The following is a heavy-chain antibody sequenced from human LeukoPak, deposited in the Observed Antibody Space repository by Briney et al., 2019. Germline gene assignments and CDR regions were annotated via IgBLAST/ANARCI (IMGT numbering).Heavy chain of an antibody. J-gene: IGHJ4*02. Sequence: PGESLRISCKGSGYSFTKNWISWVRQMPGKGLEWVGTIDPSDSYTNYSPSFQGHVTISADKSISTAYLQWSSLKASDTAMYYCERGLIRSFDYWGQGTLVTVSS. CDR3: ERGLIRSFDY. CDR1: GYSFTKNW. V-gene: IGHV5-10-1*01. D-gene: IGHD2/OR15-2a*01. CDR2: IDPSDSYT.